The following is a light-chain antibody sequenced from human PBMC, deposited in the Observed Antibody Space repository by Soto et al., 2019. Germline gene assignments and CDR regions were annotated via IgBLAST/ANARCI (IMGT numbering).Light chain of an antibody. CDR2: GAS. J-gene: IGKJ4*01. CDR3: QQTLSTFLS. V-gene: IGKV1-39*01. Sequence: DIQITHSRSSLSASVGDRVTITCRSSQNINYYLNWYQQKPGKAPKLLIYGASNLQSGVPSRFSGSGSGTDFTLTISSLQLEDFATYFCQQTLSTFLSFCGGTKVDIK. CDR1: QNINYY.